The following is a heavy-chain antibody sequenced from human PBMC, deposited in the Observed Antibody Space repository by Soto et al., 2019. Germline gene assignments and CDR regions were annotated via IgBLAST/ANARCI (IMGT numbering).Heavy chain of an antibody. J-gene: IGHJ4*02. CDR3: VRRVSGNYDY. CDR2: ISSNGGTT. V-gene: IGHV3-64*01. D-gene: IGHD1-7*01. CDR1: GFTFSSND. Sequence: EVQLAESGVARVRPGGSLGPSCLPSGFTFSSNDMRWVRRAPGKGLEYVSSISSNGGTTYYGNSVKGRFTNSRDNSKNTLYLQMGSLRAEDMAVYYCVRRVSGNYDYWGQGTLVTVSS.